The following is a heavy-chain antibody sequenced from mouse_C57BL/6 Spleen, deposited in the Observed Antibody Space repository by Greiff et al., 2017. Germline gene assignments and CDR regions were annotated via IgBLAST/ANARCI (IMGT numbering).Heavy chain of an antibody. Sequence: QVQLKESGPELVKPGASVKISCKASGYTFTDYYINWVKQRPGQGLEWIGWIYPGSGNTKYNEKFKGKATLTVDTSSSTAYMQLSSLTSEDSAVYFCARSKSKVYDYDVGAMDYWGQGTSVTVSS. CDR2: IYPGSGNT. CDR3: ARSKSKVYDYDVGAMDY. V-gene: IGHV1-84*01. D-gene: IGHD2-4*01. CDR1: GYTFTDYY. J-gene: IGHJ4*01.